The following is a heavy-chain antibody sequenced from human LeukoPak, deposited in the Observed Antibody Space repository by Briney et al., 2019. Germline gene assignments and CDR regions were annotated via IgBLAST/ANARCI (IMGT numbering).Heavy chain of an antibody. CDR2: ISSSSSTI. Sequence: QTGGSLRLSCAASGFTFSSYSMNWVRQAPGKGLEWVSYISSSSSTIYYADSVEGRFTISRDNAKNSLYLQMNSLRAEDTAVYYCARDRSYYYDSSGYYYPVNDAFDIWGQGTMVTVSS. J-gene: IGHJ3*02. V-gene: IGHV3-48*01. CDR1: GFTFSSYS. CDR3: ARDRSYYYDSSGYYYPVNDAFDI. D-gene: IGHD3-22*01.